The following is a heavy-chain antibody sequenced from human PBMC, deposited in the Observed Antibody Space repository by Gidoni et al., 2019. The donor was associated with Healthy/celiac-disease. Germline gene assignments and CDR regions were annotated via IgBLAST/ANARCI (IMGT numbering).Heavy chain of an antibody. CDR1: GFTFSSYA. CDR2: ISGGGGST. J-gene: IGHJ6*02. D-gene: IGHD4-4*01. V-gene: IGHV3-23*01. CDR3: AKGAGKYSNYYYYYGMDV. Sequence: EVQLLESGGGLVQPGGSLRLSCAASGFTFSSYAMSWVRQAPGKGLEWVSAISGGGGSTYYADSVKGRFTISRDNSKNTLYLQMNSLRAEDTAVYYCAKGAGKYSNYYYYYGMDVWGQGTTVTVSS.